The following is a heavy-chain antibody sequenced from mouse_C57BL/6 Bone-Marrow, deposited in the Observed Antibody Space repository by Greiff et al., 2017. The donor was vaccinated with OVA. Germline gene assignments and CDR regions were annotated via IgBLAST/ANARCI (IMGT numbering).Heavy chain of an antibody. CDR1: GFNIKDDY. D-gene: IGHD2-5*01. CDR2: IDPENGDT. V-gene: IGHV14-4*01. CDR3: TTFACYSNYGWFAY. Sequence: VQLQQSGAELVRPGASVKLSCTASGFNIKDDYMHWVKQRPEQGLEWIGWIDPENGDTEYASKFQGKATITADTSSNTAYLQLSSLTSEDTAVYYCTTFACYSNYGWFAYWGQGTLVTVSA. J-gene: IGHJ3*01.